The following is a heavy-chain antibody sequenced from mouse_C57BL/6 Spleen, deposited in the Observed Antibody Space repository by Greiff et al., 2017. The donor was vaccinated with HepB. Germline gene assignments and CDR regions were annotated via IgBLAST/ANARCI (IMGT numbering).Heavy chain of an antibody. CDR1: GYAFSSSW. J-gene: IGHJ2*01. Sequence: VQLVESGPELVKPGASVKISCKASGYAFSSSWMNWVKQRPGKGLEWIGRIYPGDGDTNYNGKFKGKATLTADKSSSTAYMQLSSLTSEDSAVYFCARDYYGSSPYYFDYWGQGTTLTVSS. D-gene: IGHD1-1*01. V-gene: IGHV1-82*01. CDR3: ARDYYGSSPYYFDY. CDR2: IYPGDGDT.